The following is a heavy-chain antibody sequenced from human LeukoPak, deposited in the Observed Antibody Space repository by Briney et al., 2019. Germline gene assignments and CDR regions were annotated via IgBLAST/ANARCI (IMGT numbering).Heavy chain of an antibody. J-gene: IGHJ4*02. V-gene: IGHV3-53*01. CDR3: VRRRTIRWGFDY. CDR2: IYTDGST. CDR1: GFTVSSHY. Sequence: GGSLRLSCAASGFTVSSHYMSWFRQAPGMGLEWVSAIYTDGSTYSTDSVKGRFTISRDNAKNTLYLQMNSLRAEDTAVYYCVRRRTIRWGFDYWGQGTLVTVSS. D-gene: IGHD3-16*01.